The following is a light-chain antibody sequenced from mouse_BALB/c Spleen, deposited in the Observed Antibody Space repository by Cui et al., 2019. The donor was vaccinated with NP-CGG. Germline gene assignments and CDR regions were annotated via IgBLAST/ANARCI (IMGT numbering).Light chain of an antibody. J-gene: IGLJ1*01. CDR1: PGAVTTSNY. CDR3: ALWYSNHWV. CDR2: GTN. V-gene: IGLV1*01. Sequence: QAVVTQESALTTSPGETVTLTCRSSPGAVTTSNYANWVQEKPDHLFTGLIGGTNNRPPGVPARFSGSLIGDKAALTIIGTQTEDEAIYFCALWYSNHWVFGGGTKLTVL.